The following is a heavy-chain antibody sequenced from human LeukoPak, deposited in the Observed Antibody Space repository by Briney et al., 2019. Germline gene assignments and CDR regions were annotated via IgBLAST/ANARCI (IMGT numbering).Heavy chain of an antibody. V-gene: IGHV3-23*01. CDR2: LADNGDAT. CDR1: GFAFGRHP. Sequence: GVSLRLFCAASGFAFGRHPMIWVPQAPEKGLEGVSELADNGDATYYGDSVKGRFTISRDNSKSALYLELNSLRAEDTAVYFCAKHHYDLLLSHYDSGGQGTLVAVSS. J-gene: IGHJ4*02. D-gene: IGHD3-3*01. CDR3: AKHHYDLLLSHYDS.